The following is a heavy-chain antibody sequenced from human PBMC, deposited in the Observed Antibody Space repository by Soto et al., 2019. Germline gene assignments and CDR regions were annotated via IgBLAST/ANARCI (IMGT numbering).Heavy chain of an antibody. CDR2: LSGSGGTT. CDR1: GFTFSTYA. V-gene: IGHV3-23*01. Sequence: GGSLRLSCSTSGFTFSTYAMNWVRQAPGKGLEWVSALSGSGGTTYYAGSVRGRFTISRDNSKNTLFLQMSSLRAEDTALYYCAKQRAGYGSGSVTFYFDFWGQGTLVTVSS. J-gene: IGHJ4*02. D-gene: IGHD3-10*01. CDR3: AKQRAGYGSGSVTFYFDF.